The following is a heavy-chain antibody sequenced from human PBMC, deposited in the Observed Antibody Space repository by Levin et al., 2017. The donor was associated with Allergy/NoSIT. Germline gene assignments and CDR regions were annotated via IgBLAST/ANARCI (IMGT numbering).Heavy chain of an antibody. CDR1: GFPFSDYN. CDR2: IHSSSSYI. CDR3: ASAGATVTTPGSWYYHGMDV. D-gene: IGHD4-17*01. Sequence: GESLKISCAASGFPFSDYNMNWVRQSPGKGLEWVSSIHSSSSYIYYADSVRGRFTISRDNAKNSVYLQMNSLRAEDTAVYYCASAGATVTTPGSWYYHGMDVWGQGTTVTVSS. V-gene: IGHV3-21*01. J-gene: IGHJ6*02.